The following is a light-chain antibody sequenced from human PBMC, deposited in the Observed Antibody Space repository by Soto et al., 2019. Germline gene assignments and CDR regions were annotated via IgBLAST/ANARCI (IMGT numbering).Light chain of an antibody. CDR2: GTS. CDR1: QSVSSSY. J-gene: IGKJ2*01. Sequence: EIVLTQSPGSLSLSPGERATLSCRASQSVSSSYLAWYQQKPGQAPRLLIYGTSTRATGIPDRFSGSGSGTDLTLTISRLEPEAFAVYYCQQYGSSLYTFGQGTKLEIK. CDR3: QQYGSSLYT. V-gene: IGKV3-20*01.